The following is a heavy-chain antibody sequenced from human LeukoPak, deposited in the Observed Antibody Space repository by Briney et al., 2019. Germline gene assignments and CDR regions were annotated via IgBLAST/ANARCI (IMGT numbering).Heavy chain of an antibody. J-gene: IGHJ4*02. CDR3: ARGIYGNFDY. V-gene: IGHV3-74*01. CDR1: GFTFTKYW. Sequence: GGSLRLSCAASGFTFTKYWMHWLRHVPRKGLMWVSRINNEGNDTNYADSVKGRFTISRDNAKNTLYLQMNSLRAEDTAVYYCARGIYGNFDYWGQGSLVTASS. D-gene: IGHD3-10*01. CDR2: INNEGNDT.